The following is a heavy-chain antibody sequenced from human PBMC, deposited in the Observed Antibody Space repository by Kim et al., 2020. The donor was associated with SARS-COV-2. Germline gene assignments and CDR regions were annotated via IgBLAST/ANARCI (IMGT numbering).Heavy chain of an antibody. Sequence: SVKVSCKASGGTFSSYAISWVRQAPGQGLEWMGGIIPIFGTANYAQKFQGRVTITADKSTSTAYMELSSLRSEDTAVYYCARDPPTGMALEGVYYYGMDVWGQGTTVTVSS. V-gene: IGHV1-69*06. J-gene: IGHJ6*02. CDR2: IIPIFGTA. D-gene: IGHD6-13*01. CDR3: ARDPPTGMALEGVYYYGMDV. CDR1: GGTFSSYA.